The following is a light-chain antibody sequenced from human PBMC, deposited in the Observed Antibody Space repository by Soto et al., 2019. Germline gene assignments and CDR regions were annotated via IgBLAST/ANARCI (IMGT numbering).Light chain of an antibody. CDR3: AAWDDTLDGPV. CDR1: SSNLGSNT. Sequence: QSALTQPPSASGTPGQRVTISCSGSSSNLGSNTVNWYQQLPGTAPKLLIYSDYQRPSGVPARFSGSNSGTSASLAISGLQSEDEADYYCAAWDDTLDGPVFGGGTQLTVL. J-gene: IGLJ3*02. CDR2: SDY. V-gene: IGLV1-44*01.